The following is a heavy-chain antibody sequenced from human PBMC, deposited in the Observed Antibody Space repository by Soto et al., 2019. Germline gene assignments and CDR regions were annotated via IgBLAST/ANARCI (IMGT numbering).Heavy chain of an antibody. V-gene: IGHV4-59*01. Sequence: PSETLSLTCTVSGGSISSYYWSWIRQPPGKGLEWIGYIYYTGSSNYNPSLKSRVTISLDTSKNQFSLKLSSVTAADTAVYYCARVGQWLGILDYWGQGTLVTVSS. J-gene: IGHJ4*02. CDR1: GGSISSYY. D-gene: IGHD6-19*01. CDR2: IYYTGSS. CDR3: ARVGQWLGILDY.